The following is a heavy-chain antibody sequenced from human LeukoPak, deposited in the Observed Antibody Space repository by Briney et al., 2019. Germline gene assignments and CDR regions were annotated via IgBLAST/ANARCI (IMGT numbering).Heavy chain of an antibody. CDR2: INHSGST. D-gene: IGHD2-15*01. V-gene: IGHV4-34*01. CDR3: ARVHIVVVVAAPNWFDP. Sequence: SETLSLTCAVYGGSFSGYYWSWIRQPPGKGLEWIGEINHSGSTNYNPSLKSRVTISVDTSKNQFSLKLSSVTAADTAVYYCARVHIVVVVAAPNWFDPWGQGTLVTVSS. CDR1: GGSFSGYY. J-gene: IGHJ5*02.